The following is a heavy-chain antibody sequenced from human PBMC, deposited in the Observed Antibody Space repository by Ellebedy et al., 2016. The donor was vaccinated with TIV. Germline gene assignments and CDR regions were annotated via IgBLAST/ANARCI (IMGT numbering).Heavy chain of an antibody. V-gene: IGHV4-30-4*01. CDR2: INYSGNT. CDR3: ARVVYFGSGSYSYFDF. Sequence: SETLSLTXTVSGGSISSAAYYWTWIRQPPGKGLEWIGYINYSGNTYYNPSLKSRLIISIDTSKNQFSLKLSSVTAADTAVYYCARVVYFGSGSYSYFDFWGQGTLVTVSS. J-gene: IGHJ4*02. D-gene: IGHD3-10*01. CDR1: GGSISSAAYY.